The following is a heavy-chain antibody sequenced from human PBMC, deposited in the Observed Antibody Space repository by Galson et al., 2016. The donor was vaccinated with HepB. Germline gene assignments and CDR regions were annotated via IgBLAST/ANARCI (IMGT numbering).Heavy chain of an antibody. J-gene: IGHJ6*02. CDR3: ARGGMPTLKFGV. Sequence: SLRLSCAVSGFTFRNYWMHWVRQAPGKGLVWVSHINSDGSRTNYTDSVRGRFTISRDNAKNTLYLQLNSLRVEDTAVYYCARGGMPTLKFGVRGQGTTVIVSS. CDR1: GFTFRNYW. CDR2: INSDGSRT. V-gene: IGHV3-74*01. D-gene: IGHD2-2*01.